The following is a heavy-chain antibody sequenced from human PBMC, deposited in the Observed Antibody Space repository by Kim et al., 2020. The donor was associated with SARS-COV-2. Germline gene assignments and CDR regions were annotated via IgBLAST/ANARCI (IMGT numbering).Heavy chain of an antibody. J-gene: IGHJ4*02. Sequence: SETLSLTCAVYGGSFSGYYWSWIRQPPGKGLEWIGEINHSGSTNYNPSLKSRVTISVDTSKNQFSLKLSSVTAADTAVYYCARRSEAGTFSPLDYWGQGTLVTVSS. D-gene: IGHD6-19*01. V-gene: IGHV4-34*01. CDR2: INHSGST. CDR3: ARRSEAGTFSPLDY. CDR1: GGSFSGYY.